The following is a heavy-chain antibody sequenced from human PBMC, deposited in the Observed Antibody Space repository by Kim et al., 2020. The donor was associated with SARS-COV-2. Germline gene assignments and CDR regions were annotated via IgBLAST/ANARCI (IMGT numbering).Heavy chain of an antibody. CDR1: GYTFTSYG. CDR3: ARDHRRYNWNYGPSDY. D-gene: IGHD1-7*01. Sequence: ASVKVSCKASGYTFTSYGISWVRQAPGQGLEWMGWISAYNGNTNYAQKLQGRVTMTTDTSTSTAYMELRSLRSDDTAVYYCARDHRRYNWNYGPSDYWGQGTLVTVSS. J-gene: IGHJ4*02. CDR2: ISAYNGNT. V-gene: IGHV1-18*01.